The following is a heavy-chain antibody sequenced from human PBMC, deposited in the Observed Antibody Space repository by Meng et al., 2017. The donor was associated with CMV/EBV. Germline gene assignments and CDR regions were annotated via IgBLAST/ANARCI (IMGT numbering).Heavy chain of an antibody. CDR1: GDTFSSYA. J-gene: IGHJ2*01. CDR2: IIPIFGTA. CDR3: AREVDDYGDGWYFDL. V-gene: IGHV1-69*01. D-gene: IGHD4-17*01. Sequence: LVQSGAGVTKPGCSVKVSCQASGDTFSSYAISWVRQAPGQGLGWMGGIIPIFGTANYAQKFQGRVTITADESTGTAYMELSSLRSEDTAVYYCAREVDDYGDGWYFDLWGRGTLVTVSS.